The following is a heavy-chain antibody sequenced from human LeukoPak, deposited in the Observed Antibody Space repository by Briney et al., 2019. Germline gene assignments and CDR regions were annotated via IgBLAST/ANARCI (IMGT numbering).Heavy chain of an antibody. CDR2: ISGSGGST. D-gene: IGHD2-2*01. J-gene: IGHJ4*02. V-gene: IGHV3-23*01. CDR1: GFTFSSYA. CDR3: AKARGIVVLPAATAFDY. Sequence: GGSLRLSCAASGFTFSSYAMSWVRQAPGKGLEWVSAISGSGGSTYYADSVKGRFTISRDNSKNTLYLQMNSLRAEDTAVYYCAKARGIVVLPAATAFDYWGQGTLVTVSS.